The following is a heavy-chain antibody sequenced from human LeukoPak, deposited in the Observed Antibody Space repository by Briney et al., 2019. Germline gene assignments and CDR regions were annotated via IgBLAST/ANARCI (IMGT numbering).Heavy chain of an antibody. J-gene: IGHJ4*02. CDR1: GFTFSSYA. CDR2: ISSSSSYI. V-gene: IGHV3-21*01. Sequence: GGSLRLSCAASGFTFSSYAMSWVRQAPGKGLEWVSSISSSSSYIYYADSVKGRFTISRDNAKNSLYLQMNSLRAEDTAVYYCAREIEYSSSFIDYWGQGTLVTVSS. D-gene: IGHD6-6*01. CDR3: AREIEYSSSFIDY.